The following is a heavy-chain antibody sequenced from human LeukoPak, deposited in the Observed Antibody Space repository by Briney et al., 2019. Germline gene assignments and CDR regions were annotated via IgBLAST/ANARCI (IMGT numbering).Heavy chain of an antibody. CDR3: ARGAWATRLGS. V-gene: IGHV4-34*01. Sequence: PSETLSLTCAVYVESLNSYYWSGVRQPPAGGREWIGEIYERGTTEYNPSLKSRVTISMVPSKQQFSLSLSSVTAADTAVYYCARGAWATRLGSWGLGTPVIVSS. J-gene: IGHJ4*02. CDR2: IYERGTT. D-gene: IGHD2-15*01. CDR1: VESLNSYY.